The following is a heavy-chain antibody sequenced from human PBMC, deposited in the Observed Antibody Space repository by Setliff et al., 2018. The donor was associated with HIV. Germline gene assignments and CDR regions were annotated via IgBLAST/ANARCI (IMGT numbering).Heavy chain of an antibody. V-gene: IGHV1-3*03. CDR1: GYTFTNYA. J-gene: IGHJ4*02. CDR3: AGALYSGLSGGYMGLGY. CDR2: INPGNGNT. Sequence: ASVKVSCKASGYTFTNYAMHWVRQAPGQRLEWMGWINPGNGNTKYSQEFQGRVTITRDTSASTAYMELSSLRSEDMAVYYCAGALYSGLSGGYMGLGYWGQGTLVTVSS. D-gene: IGHD3-10*01.